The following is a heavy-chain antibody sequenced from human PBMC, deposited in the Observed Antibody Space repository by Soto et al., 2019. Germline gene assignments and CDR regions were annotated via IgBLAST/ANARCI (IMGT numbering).Heavy chain of an antibody. J-gene: IGHJ4*02. CDR2: LTPVFRTA. Sequence: QVALVQSGAEVKKPGSSVTVSCTASGASFYNFALYWVRQAPGQGLEWVGGLTPVFRTANYSQKFQGRVTITADESTTTAYMELSNLRSDDTAVFYCAGVDCGGGTCYSGGVDYWGQGTLVTVSS. D-gene: IGHD2-15*01. CDR3: AGVDCGGGTCYSGGVDY. CDR1: GASFYNFA. V-gene: IGHV1-69*01.